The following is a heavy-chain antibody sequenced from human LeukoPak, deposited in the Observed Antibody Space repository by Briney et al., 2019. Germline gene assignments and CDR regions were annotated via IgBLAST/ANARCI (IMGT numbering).Heavy chain of an antibody. CDR1: GGSIDSYY. J-gene: IGHJ4*02. D-gene: IGHD3-22*01. Sequence: PETLSLTCTVSGGSIDSYYWSWIRQPPGKGLEWIGYIYDRGSTKYNPSLKSRVTISVDTSKNQFSLNLSSVTAADTAVYYCARHGNPTMGSGYYYHFDYWGQGTLVTVSS. CDR2: IYDRGST. V-gene: IGHV4-59*08. CDR3: ARHGNPTMGSGYYYHFDY.